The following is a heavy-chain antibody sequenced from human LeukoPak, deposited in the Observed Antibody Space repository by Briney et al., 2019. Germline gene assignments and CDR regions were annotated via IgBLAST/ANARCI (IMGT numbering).Heavy chain of an antibody. Sequence: GGSLRLSCAASGFTFSSYAMSWVRQAPGKGREWVSAISGSGGSTYYADSVKGRFTISRDNSKNTLYLQMNGLRAEDTAVYYCAKELVSTHWYFDLWGRGTLVTVSS. CDR2: ISGSGGST. CDR3: AKELVSTHWYFDL. CDR1: GFTFSSYA. J-gene: IGHJ2*01. V-gene: IGHV3-23*01.